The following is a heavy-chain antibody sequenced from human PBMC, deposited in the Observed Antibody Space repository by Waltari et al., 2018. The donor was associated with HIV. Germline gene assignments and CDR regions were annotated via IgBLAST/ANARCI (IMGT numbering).Heavy chain of an antibody. CDR1: GFPFSSYW. V-gene: IGHV3-74*01. D-gene: IGHD6-19*01. Sequence: EVQLVESGGGLVQPGGSLRLSCAASGFPFSSYWMHWVRQAPGKGLVWVSRISSDASSTSYADSVKCRFTISRDNAKNTLYLQMNSLRAEDTAVYYCARIYSSGWYEYFDYWGQGTLVTVSS. CDR3: ARIYSSGWYEYFDY. J-gene: IGHJ4*02. CDR2: ISSDASST.